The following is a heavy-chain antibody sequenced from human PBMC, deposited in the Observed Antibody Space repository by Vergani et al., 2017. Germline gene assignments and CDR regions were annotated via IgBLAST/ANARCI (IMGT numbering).Heavy chain of an antibody. D-gene: IGHD5-18*01. CDR2: INPNSGGT. CDR3: AWIQLWFTAGMDV. V-gene: IGHV1-2*02. J-gene: IGHJ6*02. Sequence: QVQLVQSGAEVKKPGASVRVSCKGYGYFFSGYFMHWVRQAPGQGLEWMGWINPNSGGTNYAQKFQGRVTMTRDTSISTAYMELSRLRSDDTAVYYCAWIQLWFTAGMDVWGQGTTVTVSS. CDR1: GYFFSGYF.